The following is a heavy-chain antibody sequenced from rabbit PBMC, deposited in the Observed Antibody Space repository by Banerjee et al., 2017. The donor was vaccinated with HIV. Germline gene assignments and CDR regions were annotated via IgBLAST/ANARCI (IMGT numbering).Heavy chain of an antibody. Sequence: QSLEESGGDLVKPEGSLTLTCKASGFSFSSGYDMCWVRQAPGKGLEWIACIYTSGGGTAYASWAKGRFTISKTSSTTVTLQMTSLTAADTATYFCARGGNGARDRLDLWGPGTLVTVS. J-gene: IGHJ3*01. CDR1: GFSFSSGYD. D-gene: IGHD2-1*01. CDR2: IYTSGGGT. V-gene: IGHV1S40*01. CDR3: ARGGNGARDRLDL.